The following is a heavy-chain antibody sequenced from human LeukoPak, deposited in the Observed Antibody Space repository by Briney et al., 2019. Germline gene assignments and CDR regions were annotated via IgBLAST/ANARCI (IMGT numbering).Heavy chain of an antibody. CDR1: GYTFTGYY. J-gene: IGHJ6*02. D-gene: IGHD3-3*01. Sequence: GASVKVSCKASGYTFTGYYMHWVRQAPGQGREWMGWMNPNSGGTNYTQKFQGRVTMTRDTSISTAYMELSRLRSDDTAVYYCAIGLRFLEWLSLLMDVWGQGTTVTVSS. CDR2: MNPNSGGT. V-gene: IGHV1-2*02. CDR3: AIGLRFLEWLSLLMDV.